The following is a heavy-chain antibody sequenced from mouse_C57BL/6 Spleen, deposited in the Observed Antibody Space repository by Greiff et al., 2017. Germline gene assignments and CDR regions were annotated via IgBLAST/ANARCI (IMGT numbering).Heavy chain of an antibody. J-gene: IGHJ4*01. Sequence: VQLQQSGAELVKPGASVKISCKASGYAFSSYWMNWVKQRPGKGLEWIGQIYPGDGDTNYNGKFKGKATLTADKSSSTAYMQLSSLTSEDSAVYFGARTGIYYGTTGDYAMDYWGQGTSVTVSS. CDR3: ARTGIYYGTTGDYAMDY. CDR1: GYAFSSYW. CDR2: IYPGDGDT. D-gene: IGHD2-1*01. V-gene: IGHV1-80*01.